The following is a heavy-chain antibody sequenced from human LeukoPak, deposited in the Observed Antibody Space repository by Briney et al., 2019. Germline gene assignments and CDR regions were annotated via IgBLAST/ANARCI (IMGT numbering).Heavy chain of an antibody. V-gene: IGHV3-21*01. D-gene: IGHD3-3*01. Sequence: GGSLRLSCAASGFIFSSYSMNWVRQAPGKGLEWVSSISSSSSYIYYADSVKGRFTISRDNAKKSLYLQMNSLRAEDTAVYYCARGYYDFWSGWDPWGQGTLVTVSS. J-gene: IGHJ5*02. CDR2: ISSSSSYI. CDR3: ARGYYDFWSGWDP. CDR1: GFIFSSYS.